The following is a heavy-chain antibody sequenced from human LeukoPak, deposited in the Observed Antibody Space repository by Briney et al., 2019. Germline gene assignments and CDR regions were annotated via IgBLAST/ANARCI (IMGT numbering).Heavy chain of an antibody. J-gene: IGHJ6*02. CDR1: GFTFSSYE. D-gene: IGHD2-2*02. Sequence: GGSLRLSCAASGFTFSSYEMNWVRQAPGKGLEWVSYISSSGSTICYADSVKGRFTISRDNAKNSLYLQMNSLRAEDTAVYYCARDMRVPAAIRGYYYGMDVWGQGTTVTVSS. CDR3: ARDMRVPAAIRGYYYGMDV. V-gene: IGHV3-48*03. CDR2: ISSSGSTI.